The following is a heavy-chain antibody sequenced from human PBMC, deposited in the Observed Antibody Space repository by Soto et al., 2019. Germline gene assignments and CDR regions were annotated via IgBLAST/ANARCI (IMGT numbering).Heavy chain of an antibody. CDR2: ISAYKGDT. V-gene: IGHV1-18*01. CDR1: GYTFTNYG. J-gene: IGHJ4*02. CDR3: ARDLDGSGSYYTDY. D-gene: IGHD3-10*01. Sequence: ASVKVSCKASGYTFTNYGISWVRQAPGQGLEWMGWISAYKGDTDYAQNLRGRVTMTTDTSTNTAYMELRSLRDDDTAMYYCARDLDGSGSYYTDYWGPGTLVTVPS.